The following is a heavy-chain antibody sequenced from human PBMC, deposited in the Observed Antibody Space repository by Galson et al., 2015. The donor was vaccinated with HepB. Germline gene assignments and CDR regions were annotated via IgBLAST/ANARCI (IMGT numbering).Heavy chain of an antibody. CDR1: GYTFTSYY. D-gene: IGHD3-10*01. Sequence: SVKVSCKASGYTFTSYYMHWVRQAPGQGLEWMGIINPSGGSTSCAQKFQGRVTMTRDTSTSTVYMELSSLRSEDTAVYYCARSGRFGELYYTGVIDYWGQGTLVTVSS. V-gene: IGHV1-46*03. CDR2: INPSGGST. CDR3: ARSGRFGELYYTGVIDY. J-gene: IGHJ4*02.